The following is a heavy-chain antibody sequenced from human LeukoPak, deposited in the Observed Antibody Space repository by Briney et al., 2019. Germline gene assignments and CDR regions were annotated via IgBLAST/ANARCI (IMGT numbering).Heavy chain of an antibody. CDR2: IYPGDSDT. CDR1: GYSFTGYW. J-gene: IGHJ4*02. D-gene: IGHD3-22*01. V-gene: IGHV5-51*01. Sequence: GESLKISCKGSGYSFTGYWIGWVRQMPGKGLEWMGIIYPGDSDTRYSPSFQGQVTISADKSISTAYLQWSSLKASDTAMYYCARRTYYYDSSDYYLLDYWGQGTLVTVSS. CDR3: ARRTYYYDSSDYYLLDY.